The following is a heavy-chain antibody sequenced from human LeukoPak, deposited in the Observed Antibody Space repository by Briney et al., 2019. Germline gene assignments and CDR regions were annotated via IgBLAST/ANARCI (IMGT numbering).Heavy chain of an antibody. V-gene: IGHV4-34*01. Sequence: SSETLSLTCAVYGGSFSGYYWSWIRQPPGKGPEWIGEINHSGSTNYNPSLKSRVTISVDTSKNQFSLKLSSVTAADTAVYYCARDLIAARARGYMDVWGKGTTVTVSS. CDR1: GGSFSGYY. CDR3: ARDLIAARARGYMDV. J-gene: IGHJ6*03. D-gene: IGHD6-6*01. CDR2: INHSGST.